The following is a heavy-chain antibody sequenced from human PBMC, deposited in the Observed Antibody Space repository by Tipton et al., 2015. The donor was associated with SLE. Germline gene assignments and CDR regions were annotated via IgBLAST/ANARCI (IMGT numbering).Heavy chain of an antibody. J-gene: IGHJ4*02. D-gene: IGHD3-22*01. V-gene: IGHV4-31*03. CDR2: VFSSGTT. CDR1: SGSVSSGAYY. Sequence: TLSLTCTVSSGSVSSGAYYWSWIRQHPGKGLEWIGYVFSSGTTYYNPSLKGRLSLSLDTSQNQLSLKLSSVTSADTAVYYCARYFYDSSGVCLFDFWGRGTLVTVSS. CDR3: ARYFYDSSGVCLFDF.